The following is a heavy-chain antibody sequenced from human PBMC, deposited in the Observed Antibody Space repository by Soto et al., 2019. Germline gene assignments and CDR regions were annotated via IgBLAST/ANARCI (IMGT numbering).Heavy chain of an antibody. V-gene: IGHV4-30-2*01. Sequence: QLQLQESGSGLVKPSQTLSLTCAVSGVSISSDGYSWSWIRQPPGKGLEWIGFIYQSGSTYYNPSLKRRGTMSVDRSKNQFPLKLTSVTAADTAVYYCARAYYDFWTSYHYGMDVGGQGTTVTVSS. CDR2: IYQSGST. D-gene: IGHD3-3*01. CDR1: GVSISSDGYS. CDR3: ARAYYDFWTSYHYGMDV. J-gene: IGHJ6*02.